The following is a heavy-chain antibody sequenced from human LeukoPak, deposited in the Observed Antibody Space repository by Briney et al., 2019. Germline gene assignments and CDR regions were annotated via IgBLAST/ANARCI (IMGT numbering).Heavy chain of an antibody. CDR2: ISSSGSTI. V-gene: IGHV3-48*03. CDR3: ARDFEWELLTPAFDI. D-gene: IGHD1-26*01. J-gene: IGHJ3*02. Sequence: GGSLRLSCAASGFTFSSYEMNWVRQAPGKGLEWVSYISSSGSTIYYADSVKGRFTISRDNDKNSLYLQMNSLRAEDTAVYYCARDFEWELLTPAFDIWGQGTMVTVSS. CDR1: GFTFSSYE.